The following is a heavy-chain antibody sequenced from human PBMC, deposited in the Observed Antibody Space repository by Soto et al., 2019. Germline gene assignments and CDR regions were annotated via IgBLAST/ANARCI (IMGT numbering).Heavy chain of an antibody. Sequence: SETLSLTCPVSGGSSNRGGYFWSWIRQTPGKGLEWIGHIYNSGTTYTNPSLNSRATISGDTSPNQFSLNLRSVTAADTAIYYCARGPSADKVDYWGQGTLVTVSS. CDR2: IYNSGTT. D-gene: IGHD3-3*01. CDR3: ARGPSADKVDY. V-gene: IGHV4-30-4*01. J-gene: IGHJ4*02. CDR1: GGSSNRGGYF.